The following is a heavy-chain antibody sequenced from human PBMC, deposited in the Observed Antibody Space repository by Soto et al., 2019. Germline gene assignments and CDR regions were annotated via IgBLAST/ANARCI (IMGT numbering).Heavy chain of an antibody. Sequence: PGGSLRLSCAASGFTFSSYAMSWVRQGPGKGLEWVSGISGSGESTYYADSVKGRFTISRDNSKNTLYLQMNSLRAEDTAVFYCAKDYSSCSYYFDYWGQGTLVTVSS. V-gene: IGHV3-23*01. CDR1: GFTFSSYA. CDR3: AKDYSSCSYYFDY. CDR2: ISGSGEST. D-gene: IGHD6-19*01. J-gene: IGHJ4*02.